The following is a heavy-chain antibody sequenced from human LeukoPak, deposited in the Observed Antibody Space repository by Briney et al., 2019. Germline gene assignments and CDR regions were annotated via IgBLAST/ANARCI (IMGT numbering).Heavy chain of an antibody. D-gene: IGHD5-24*01. Sequence: ASVKVSCKTSGYSFTSYNLHWVRQAPGQRLEWMGIIKPSGGNTNYAQKFQGRVTMTRDTSTSKVYMDLSSLKSEDTAVYYCARVRDGYNDAYDIWGQGTMVTVSS. CDR2: IKPSGGNT. CDR1: GYSFTSYN. V-gene: IGHV1-46*01. J-gene: IGHJ3*02. CDR3: ARVRDGYNDAYDI.